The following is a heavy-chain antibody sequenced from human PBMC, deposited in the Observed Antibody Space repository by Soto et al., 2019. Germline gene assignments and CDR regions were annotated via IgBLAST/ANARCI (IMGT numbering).Heavy chain of an antibody. V-gene: IGHV3-23*01. CDR1: GFTLSTYA. J-gene: IGHJ3*02. Sequence: EVQLLESGGGLVQPGGSLRLAGVASGFTLSTYAMRWVRQAPGKGLEWVSGMTGSGGSTYYADSVKGRFTISRDNSKSTVSLPMTRLRAAHTAVSYSVQQRGKTSGAFDSWVQGTMVTVS. D-gene: IGHD3-16*01. CDR3: VQQRGKTSGAFDS. CDR2: MTGSGGST.